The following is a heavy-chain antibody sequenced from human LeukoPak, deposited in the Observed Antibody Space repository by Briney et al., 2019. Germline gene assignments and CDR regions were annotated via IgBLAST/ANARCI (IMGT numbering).Heavy chain of an antibody. D-gene: IGHD1-26*01. V-gene: IGHV3-33*01. CDR2: IWYDGSNK. CDR1: GFTFSSYG. CDR3: ARISGSYVFDY. J-gene: IGHJ4*02. Sequence: PGGSLRLSCAASGFTFSSYGMHWVRQAPGKGLEWVAVIWYDGSNKYYADSVKGRFTISRDNSKNTLYLQMNSLRAEDTAVYYCARISGSYVFDYWGQGTLVTVSS.